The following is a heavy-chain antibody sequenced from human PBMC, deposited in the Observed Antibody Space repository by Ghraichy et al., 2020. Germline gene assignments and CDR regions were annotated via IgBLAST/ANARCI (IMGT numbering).Heavy chain of an antibody. CDR1: GFSLRNARMG. Sequence: SGPTLVKPTETLTLTCTVSGFSLRNARMGVSWIRQPPGKALEWLAHIFSNDEKSYSTSLKSRLTISKDTSKSQVVLTMTNMDPVDTATYFCARIDSARIDCSSTSCYYYYYDMDVWGQGTTVTVSS. CDR2: IFSNDEK. J-gene: IGHJ6*02. CDR3: ARIDSARIDCSSTSCYYYYYDMDV. D-gene: IGHD2-2*01. V-gene: IGHV2-26*01.